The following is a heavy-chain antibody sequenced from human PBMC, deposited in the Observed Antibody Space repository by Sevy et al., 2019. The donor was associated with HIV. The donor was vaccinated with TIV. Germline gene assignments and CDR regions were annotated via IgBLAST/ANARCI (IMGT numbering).Heavy chain of an antibody. V-gene: IGHV3-21*01. D-gene: IGHD2-15*01. CDR2: ISSSSNYI. CDR1: GFTFSSYN. Sequence: GGSLRLSCAASGFTFSSYNMNWVRQAPGKGLEWVSSISSSSNYIYYADSMKGRFTISRDNAKNSLYLQMNSLRAEDTAVYYFAGVVAYCSGASCFPGFFYGLDGWGQGTTVTVSS. J-gene: IGHJ6*01. CDR3: AGVVAYCSGASCFPGFFYGLDG.